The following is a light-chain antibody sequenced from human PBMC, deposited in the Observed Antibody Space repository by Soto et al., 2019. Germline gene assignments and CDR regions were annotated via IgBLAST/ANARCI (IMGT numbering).Light chain of an antibody. CDR1: QGISNY. V-gene: IGKV1-27*01. CDR2: AAS. Sequence: DIQMTQSPSSLSASVGDRVTITCRASQGISNYLAWYQQKPGKVPKLLIYAASTLQSGIPSRFSGXGXGTXFTLTISSLQPEDVATYYCQRYNSVPRTSGQGTKVEIK. CDR3: QRYNSVPRT. J-gene: IGKJ1*01.